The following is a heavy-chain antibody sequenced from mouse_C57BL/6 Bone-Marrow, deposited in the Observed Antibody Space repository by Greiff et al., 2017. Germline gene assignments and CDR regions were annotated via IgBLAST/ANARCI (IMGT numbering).Heavy chain of an antibody. CDR3: ARHMDY. CDR1: GFTFSSYG. J-gene: IGHJ4*01. CDR2: ISSGGSYT. Sequence: EVKLMESGGDLVKPGGSLKLSCAASGFTFSSYGMSWVRQTPDKRLEWVATISSGGSYTYYPDSVKGRFTISRDNAKNTLYLQMSSLKSEDTTMYYCARHMDYWGQGTSVTVSS. V-gene: IGHV5-6*01.